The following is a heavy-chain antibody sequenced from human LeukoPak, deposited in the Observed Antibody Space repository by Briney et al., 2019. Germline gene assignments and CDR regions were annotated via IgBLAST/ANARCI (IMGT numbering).Heavy chain of an antibody. CDR2: IYYSGST. V-gene: IGHV4-59*12. J-gene: IGHJ3*02. CDR1: GGSISSYY. CDR3: ARANYYDSSGANDAFDI. Sequence: SETLSLTCTVSGGSISSYYWSWIRQPPGKGLEWIGYIYYSGSTNYNPSLKSRVTISVDTSMNQFSLKLSSVTAADTAVYYCARANYYDSSGANDAFDIRGQGTMVTVSS. D-gene: IGHD3-22*01.